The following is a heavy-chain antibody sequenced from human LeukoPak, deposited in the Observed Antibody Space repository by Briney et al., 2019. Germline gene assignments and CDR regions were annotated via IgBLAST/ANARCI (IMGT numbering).Heavy chain of an antibody. V-gene: IGHV3-48*01. CDR2: IGRTSNTI. D-gene: IGHD4-17*01. CDR1: GFTFSSYG. J-gene: IGHJ6*03. CDR3: ARHVRGATVTTSGYYYMDV. Sequence: GGSLRLSCAASGFTFSSYGMKLVRQAAGKGLEWVSYIGRTSNTIYYADSVKGRFTISRDNAKNSLYVQMNSLRAEDTAVYYCARHVRGATVTTSGYYYMDVWGKGTTVTVSS.